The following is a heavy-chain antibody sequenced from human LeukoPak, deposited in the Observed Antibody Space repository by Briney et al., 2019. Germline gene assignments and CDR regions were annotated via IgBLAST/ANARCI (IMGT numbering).Heavy chain of an antibody. Sequence: PGGSLRLSCAASGLTFNIYPMRWVRQAPGKGLEWVSAFSGSGGSTYYADSVKGRFTISRDNSKNTLYLQVNTLRAEDTAVYYCAKKIYSSGWLGYFDYWGQGTMVTVSS. V-gene: IGHV3-23*01. CDR1: GLTFNIYP. CDR2: FSGSGGST. J-gene: IGHJ4*02. D-gene: IGHD6-19*01. CDR3: AKKIYSSGWLGYFDY.